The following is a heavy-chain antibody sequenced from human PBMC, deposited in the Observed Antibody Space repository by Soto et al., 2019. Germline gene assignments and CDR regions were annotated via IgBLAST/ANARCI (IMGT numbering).Heavy chain of an antibody. CDR3: ASSNDYGDYRGAFDI. CDR2: ISAYNGNT. Sequence: ASVKVSCKASGYTFTSYGISWVRQAPGQGLEWMGWISAYNGNTNYAQKLQGRVTMTTDTSTSTAYMELRSLRSDDTAAYYCASSNDYGDYRGAFDIWGQGTMVTVSS. V-gene: IGHV1-18*01. CDR1: GYTFTSYG. D-gene: IGHD4-17*01. J-gene: IGHJ3*02.